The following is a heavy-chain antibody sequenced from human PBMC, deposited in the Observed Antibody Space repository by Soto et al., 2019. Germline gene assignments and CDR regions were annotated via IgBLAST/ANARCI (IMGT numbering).Heavy chain of an antibody. D-gene: IGHD2-15*01. Sequence: HPGGSLRLSCAASGFTFSSYCMHWVRQAPGKGLEWVAVIWYDGSNKYYADSVKGRFTISRDNSKNTLYLQMNSLRAEDTAVYYCAREGCSGGSCYSRYYYYYGMDVWGQGTTVNVSS. V-gene: IGHV3-33*01. J-gene: IGHJ6*02. CDR1: GFTFSSYC. CDR3: AREGCSGGSCYSRYYYYYGMDV. CDR2: IWYDGSNK.